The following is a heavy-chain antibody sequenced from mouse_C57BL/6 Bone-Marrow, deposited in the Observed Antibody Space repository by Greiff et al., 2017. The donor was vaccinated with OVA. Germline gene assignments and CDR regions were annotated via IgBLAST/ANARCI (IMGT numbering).Heavy chain of an antibody. D-gene: IGHD1-1*01. Sequence: EVKLMESGGDLVKPGGSLKLSCAASGFTFSSYGLSWVRPTPDKRLEWVATISSGGSYTYYQDSVKGRITISRDNAKNTLYLQMSSLKSEDTAIYYCAREYYDGSSYYYAMDYWGQGTSVTVSS. CDR3: AREYYDGSSYYYAMDY. CDR2: ISSGGSYT. CDR1: GFTFSSYG. V-gene: IGHV5-6*01. J-gene: IGHJ4*01.